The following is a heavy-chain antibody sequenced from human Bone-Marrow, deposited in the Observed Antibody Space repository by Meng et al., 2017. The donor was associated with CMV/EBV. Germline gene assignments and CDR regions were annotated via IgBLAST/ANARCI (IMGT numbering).Heavy chain of an antibody. Sequence: SVKVSCKASGGTFSRSAISWVRQAPGQGLEWMGGIIPILALANYAQKFQGRVTITADKSTSTAYMELSSLRSEDTAVYYCARDGQSSSSYIVNDYWGQGTLVTVSS. D-gene: IGHD6-6*01. J-gene: IGHJ4*02. CDR2: IIPILALA. CDR1: GGTFSRSA. CDR3: ARDGQSSSSYIVNDY. V-gene: IGHV1-69*10.